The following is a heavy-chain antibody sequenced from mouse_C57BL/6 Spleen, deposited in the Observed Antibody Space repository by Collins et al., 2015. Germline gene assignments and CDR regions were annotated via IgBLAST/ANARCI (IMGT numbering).Heavy chain of an antibody. CDR1: GYAFSSYW. D-gene: IGHD2-5*01. Sequence: QVQLQQPGAELVKPGASVKLSCKASGYAFSSYWMHWVKQRPGQGLEWIGMIHPNSGSTNYNEKFKNEATLTVDKSSSTAYMQLSSLTSEDSAVYYCARSRYSNYDYFDYWGQGTTLTVSS. V-gene: IGHV1-64*01. J-gene: IGHJ2*01. CDR3: ARSRYSNYDYFDY. CDR2: IHPNSGST.